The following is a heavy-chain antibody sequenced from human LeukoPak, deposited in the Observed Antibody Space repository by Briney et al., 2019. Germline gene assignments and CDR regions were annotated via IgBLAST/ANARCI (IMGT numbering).Heavy chain of an antibody. J-gene: IGHJ4*02. CDR2: ISSSSSYI. V-gene: IGHV3-21*01. CDR1: GFTFGSYS. CDR3: ARVATGVTTTV. D-gene: IGHD4-17*01. Sequence: GGSLRLSCAASGFTFGSYSMNWVRQAPGKGMEWVSSISSSSSYIYYADSVKGRFTISRDNAKNSLYLQMNSLRAEDTAVYYCARVATGVTTTVWGQGTLVTVSS.